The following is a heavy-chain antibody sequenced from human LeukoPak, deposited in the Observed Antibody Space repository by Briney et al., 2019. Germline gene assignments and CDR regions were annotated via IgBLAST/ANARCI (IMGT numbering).Heavy chain of an antibody. Sequence: KPSETLSLTCTVSGGSISSYYWRWIRQPPGKGREWIGYIHYIGNTNYNPSLKSQVTISVDTSQKQFSLKLSSVAAADTAVYYCARDGENQYYFDYWGQGTLVTVSS. D-gene: IGHD1-14*01. J-gene: IGHJ4*02. CDR3: ARDGENQYYFDY. V-gene: IGHV4-59*01. CDR2: IHYIGNT. CDR1: GGSISSYY.